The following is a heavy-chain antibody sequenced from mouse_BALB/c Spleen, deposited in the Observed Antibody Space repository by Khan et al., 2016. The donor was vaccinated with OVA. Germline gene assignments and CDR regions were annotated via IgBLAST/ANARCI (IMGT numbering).Heavy chain of an antibody. Sequence: QVQLKESGPGLVAPSQSLSITCTVSGFSLTSYGVHWVRQPPGKGLECLGVIWAGGSTTYNSALMSRLSISKDNSKSHDFLQMNSLQTDDTAMYYCARLEDIWGQGTTLTVSA. J-gene: IGHJ2*01. CDR2: IWAGGST. D-gene: IGHD1-3*01. CDR1: GFSLTSYG. V-gene: IGHV2-9*02. CDR3: ARLEDI.